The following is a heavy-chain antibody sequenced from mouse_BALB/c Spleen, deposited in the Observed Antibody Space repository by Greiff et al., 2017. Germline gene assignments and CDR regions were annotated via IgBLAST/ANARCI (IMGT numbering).Heavy chain of an antibody. CDR3: ALLLRWAY. V-gene: IGHV14-3*02. CDR2: IDPANGNT. J-gene: IGHJ3*01. Sequence: EVKLQESGAELVKPGASVKLSCTASGFNFNDSYMHWVKQRPEQGLEWIGRIDPANGNTKYDPKFQGKATITADTSSNTAYLQLSSLTSEDTAVYYCALLLRWAYWGQGTLVTVSA. D-gene: IGHD1-1*01. CDR1: GFNFNDSY.